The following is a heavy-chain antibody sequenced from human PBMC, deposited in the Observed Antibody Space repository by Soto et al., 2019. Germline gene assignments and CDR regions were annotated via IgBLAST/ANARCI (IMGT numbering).Heavy chain of an antibody. V-gene: IGHV1-3*01. D-gene: IGHD3-10*01. CDR3: ARKDYYGAGVYYFDH. CDR2: INAANGDT. Sequence: ASVKVSCKASGYTFTAYPMHWVRQAPGQRLEWMGWINAANGDTGYSQKFHDRVTFTRDTSATTVYMELSSLTSVDTAVYYCARKDYYGAGVYYFDHWGQGTLVTVSS. J-gene: IGHJ4*02. CDR1: GYTFTAYP.